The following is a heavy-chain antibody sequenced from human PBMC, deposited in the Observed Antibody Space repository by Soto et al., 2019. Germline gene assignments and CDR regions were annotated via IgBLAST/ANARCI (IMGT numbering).Heavy chain of an antibody. D-gene: IGHD2-21*01. Sequence: SETLSLTCTVSGGSISSYNRSWLRQPAGKGLEWIGRIYTSGSTNYNPSLKSRVTMSVDTSKNQFCMKLSSVTAADTAVYFCAMVPSPLDLYYAMAVWGQGTTVTLSS. CDR1: GGSISSYN. V-gene: IGHV4-4*07. J-gene: IGHJ6*02. CDR2: IYTSGST. CDR3: AMVPSPLDLYYAMAV.